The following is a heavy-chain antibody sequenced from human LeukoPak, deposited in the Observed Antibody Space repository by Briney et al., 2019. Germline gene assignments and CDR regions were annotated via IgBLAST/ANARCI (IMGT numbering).Heavy chain of an antibody. V-gene: IGHV3-21*01. J-gene: IGHJ4*02. CDR2: ISSSSSYI. CDR1: GFTFSSYS. Sequence: KSGGSLRLSCAASGFTFSSYSMNWVRQAPGKGLEWVSSISSSSSYIYYADSVKGRFTISRDNAKNSLYLQMNSLRAEDTAVYYCARGLVGATIGDYWGQGTLVTVSS. D-gene: IGHD1-26*01. CDR3: ARGLVGATIGDY.